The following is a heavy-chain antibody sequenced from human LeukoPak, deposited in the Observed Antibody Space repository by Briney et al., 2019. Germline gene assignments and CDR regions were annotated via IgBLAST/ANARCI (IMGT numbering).Heavy chain of an antibody. J-gene: IGHJ1*01. D-gene: IGHD6-13*01. CDR3: ARETGMEAAAGKYFQH. CDR1: GYTFTSYA. Sequence: ASVKVSCKASGYTFTSYAMHWVRQAPGQGLEWMGWINPNSGGTNYAQKFQGWVTMTRDTSISTAYMELSRLRSDDTAVYYCARETGMEAAAGKYFQHWGQGTLVTVSS. CDR2: INPNSGGT. V-gene: IGHV1-2*04.